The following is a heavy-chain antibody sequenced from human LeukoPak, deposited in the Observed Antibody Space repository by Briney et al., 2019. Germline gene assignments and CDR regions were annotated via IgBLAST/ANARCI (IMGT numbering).Heavy chain of an antibody. Sequence: PGGSLRLSCSASGFVFTIYTMYWVRQAPGKGPEYVSTISGSGNGFSIYYADSVKGRFTISRDNSQNTLYLQMNSLRAEDTAVYYCARAPDYYGMDVWGQGTTVTVSS. CDR2: ISGSGNGFSI. CDR1: GFVFTIYT. V-gene: IGHV3-64*04. CDR3: ARAPDYYGMDV. J-gene: IGHJ6*02.